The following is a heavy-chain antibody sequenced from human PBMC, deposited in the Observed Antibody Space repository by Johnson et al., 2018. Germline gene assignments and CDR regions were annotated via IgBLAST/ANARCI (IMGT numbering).Heavy chain of an antibody. CDR3: ARGRRYSSSWVYYYYGMDV. CDR2: ISWNSGSI. J-gene: IGHJ6*02. Sequence: VQLVESGGGLVQPGRSLRLSCAASGFTFDDYAMHWVRQAPGKGLEWVSGISWNSGSIGYADSVKGRFTISRDNAKNSLYLQMNSLRAEDTAVYYCARGRRYSSSWVYYYYGMDVWGQGTTVTVSS. D-gene: IGHD6-6*01. CDR1: GFTFDDYA. V-gene: IGHV3-9*01.